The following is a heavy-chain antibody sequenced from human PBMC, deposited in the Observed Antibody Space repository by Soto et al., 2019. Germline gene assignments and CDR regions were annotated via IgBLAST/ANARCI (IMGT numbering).Heavy chain of an antibody. D-gene: IGHD3-16*01. CDR2: ISSYGSDT. CDR1: GFTFSRYW. CDR3: ASNYAYAEGYYWYGIDV. J-gene: IGHJ6*02. V-gene: IGHV3-74*01. Sequence: EVQLVESGGGLVLPGGSLRLSCAASGFTFSRYWMHWVRQAPGKGLVWVSRISSYGSDTHYADSVKGRFTISRDNAKNTLYLQIISLRAADTAVYYCASNYAYAEGYYWYGIDVWGQGTTVTVSS.